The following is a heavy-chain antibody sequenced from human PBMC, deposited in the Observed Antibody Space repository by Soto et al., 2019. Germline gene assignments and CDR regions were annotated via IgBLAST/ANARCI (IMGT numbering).Heavy chain of an antibody. Sequence: EVQLVESGGGLVKPGGSLRLSCAASGFTFSSYSMNWVRQAPGKGLEWVSSISSSSSYIYYADSVKGRFTISRDNAKXXXXXXXXXXXXXXXAVYYCAREFGGFDPWGQGTLVTVSS. CDR3: AREFGGFDP. D-gene: IGHD3-10*01. CDR1: GFTFSSYS. J-gene: IGHJ5*02. V-gene: IGHV3-21*01. CDR2: ISSSSSYI.